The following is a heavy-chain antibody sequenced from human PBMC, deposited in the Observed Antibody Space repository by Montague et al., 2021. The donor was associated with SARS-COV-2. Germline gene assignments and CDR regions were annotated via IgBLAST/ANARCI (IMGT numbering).Heavy chain of an antibody. J-gene: IGHJ6*02. CDR1: GFTFSSYE. V-gene: IGHV3-48*03. D-gene: IGHD3-3*01. CDR2: ISSSGSTI. Sequence: SLRLSCAASGFTFSSYEMNWVRQAPGKGLEWVSYISSSGSTIYYADSVKGRFTISRDNAKKSLYLQMNSLRAEDTAVYYCARDYSITIFGVVFYYGIDVWGQGTTVTVSS. CDR3: ARDYSITIFGVVFYYGIDV.